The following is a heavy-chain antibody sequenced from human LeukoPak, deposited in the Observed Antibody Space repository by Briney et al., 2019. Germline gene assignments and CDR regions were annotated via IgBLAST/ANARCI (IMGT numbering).Heavy chain of an antibody. D-gene: IGHD2-2*01. J-gene: IGHJ1*01. Sequence: PSETLSLTCAVYGGSFSGYYWSWIRQPPGKGLEWIGEINHSGSTNYNPSLKSRVTISVDTSKNQFSLKLSSVTAADTAVYSCAREGYCSSTSCPPPHWGQGTLVTVSS. CDR3: AREGYCSSTSCPPPH. V-gene: IGHV4-34*01. CDR2: INHSGST. CDR1: GGSFSGYY.